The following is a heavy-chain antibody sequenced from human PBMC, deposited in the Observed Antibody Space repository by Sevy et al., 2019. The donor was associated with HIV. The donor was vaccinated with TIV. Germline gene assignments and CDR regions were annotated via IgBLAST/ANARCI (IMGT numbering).Heavy chain of an antibody. J-gene: IGHJ6*02. V-gene: IGHV3-15*01. CDR1: GFTFSSAW. D-gene: IGHD5-12*01. Sequence: GGSLRLSCAASGFTFSSAWMSWVRLAPGKGLEWVGRIQSKTDGGTIDYAEPVKGRFTISRQDSKNTLYLQMNSLKTEDTAVYYCITDPGYRGYDEEVINYYYYGMDVWGQGTTVTVSS. CDR3: ITDPGYRGYDEEVINYYYYGMDV. CDR2: IQSKTDGGTI.